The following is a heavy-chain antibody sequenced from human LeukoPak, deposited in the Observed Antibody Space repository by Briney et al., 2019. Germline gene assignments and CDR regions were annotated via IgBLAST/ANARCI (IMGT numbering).Heavy chain of an antibody. CDR2: IRSKAFAGTA. J-gene: IGHJ4*02. D-gene: IGHD4-11*01. V-gene: IGHV3-49*04. CDR1: GFTFGDYT. Sequence: PGGSLRLSCTASGFTFGDYTMTWVRQAPGKGLEWLGFIRSKAFAGTAEYAASVEGRFTISRDDSISIAYLHMNSLKAEDSAVHYCCRAPYNNYVNLDYWGQGTLVTVSS. CDR3: CRAPYNNYVNLDY.